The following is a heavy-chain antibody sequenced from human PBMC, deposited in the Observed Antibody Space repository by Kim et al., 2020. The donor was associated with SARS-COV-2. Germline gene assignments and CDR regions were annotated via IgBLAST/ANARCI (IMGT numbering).Heavy chain of an antibody. CDR3: AREMESGGVPTFDY. D-gene: IGHD2-15*01. Sequence: ADSVTGRFTISRDESKTTLYLLMNSVRTDDTAVYYCAREMESGGVPTFDYWGQGTLVTVSS. V-gene: IGHV3-30*01. J-gene: IGHJ4*02.